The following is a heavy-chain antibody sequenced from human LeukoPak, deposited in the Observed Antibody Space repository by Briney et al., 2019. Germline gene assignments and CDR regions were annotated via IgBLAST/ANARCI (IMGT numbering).Heavy chain of an antibody. D-gene: IGHD3-22*01. CDR3: ATSSGYKNH. Sequence: SETLSLTCAVYGGSFSGYYWSWIRQPPGKGLEWIGEINHSGGTNYNPSLKSRVTISVDTSKNQFSLKLSSVTAADTAVYYCATSSGYKNHWGQGTLVTVSS. V-gene: IGHV4-34*01. CDR1: GGSFSGYY. CDR2: INHSGGT. J-gene: IGHJ4*02.